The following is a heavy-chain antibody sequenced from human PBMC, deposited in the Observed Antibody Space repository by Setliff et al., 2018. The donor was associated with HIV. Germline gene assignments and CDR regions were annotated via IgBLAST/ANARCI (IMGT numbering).Heavy chain of an antibody. CDR2: ISSSSTYI. CDR3: AKGIYYDLLTAYYHRYFDY. V-gene: IGHV3-21*01. J-gene: IGHJ4*02. D-gene: IGHD3-9*01. Sequence: GGSLRLSCAASGFTFSSYTINWVRQAPGKGLEWVSSISSSSTYIYYADSVKGRFTISRDNAKNSLYLQMNSLRAEDTAVYYCAKGIYYDLLTAYYHRYFDYWGQGTLVTVSS. CDR1: GFTFSSYT.